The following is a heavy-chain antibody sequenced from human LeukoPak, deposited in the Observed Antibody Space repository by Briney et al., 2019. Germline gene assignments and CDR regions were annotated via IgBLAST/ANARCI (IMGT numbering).Heavy chain of an antibody. J-gene: IGHJ4*02. Sequence: GGSLRLSCAASGITFSSYEMSWVRQAPGKGLEWLSCISGSGSTIYYADSVKGRFTISRDNAKKSLYLQLNSLRAEDTAVYYCARGFRDTAMFLDYWGQGTLVTVSS. CDR3: ARGFRDTAMFLDY. CDR2: ISGSGSTI. CDR1: GITFSSYE. D-gene: IGHD5-18*01. V-gene: IGHV3-48*03.